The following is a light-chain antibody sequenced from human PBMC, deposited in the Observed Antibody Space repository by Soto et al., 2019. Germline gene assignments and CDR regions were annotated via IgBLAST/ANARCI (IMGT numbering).Light chain of an antibody. CDR2: EGT. Sequence: QSAITQPAPQSGSPTQPFPNPCTVTSSDVGSYNLSAWYPQHPGKAPKLMIYEGTKRPSGVSSRFSGSKSGNTASLTISGLQAEDEADYYCCSYAGSSFYVFGTGT. J-gene: IGLJ1*01. V-gene: IGLV2-23*01. CDR3: CSYAGSSFYV. CDR1: SSDVGSYNL.